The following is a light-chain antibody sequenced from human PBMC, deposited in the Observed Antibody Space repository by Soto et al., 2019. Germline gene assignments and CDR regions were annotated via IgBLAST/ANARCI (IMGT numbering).Light chain of an antibody. V-gene: IGKV1-5*03. Sequence: DIHMTQSPSTLSASVGDRVTITCRASQSISSWLAWYQQKPGTAPKLLIYKASSLESGVPSRFSGSGSGTEFTLTISSLQADDVATYDCQQYSYWTFGQGTKVEIK. J-gene: IGKJ1*01. CDR1: QSISSW. CDR3: QQYSYWT. CDR2: KAS.